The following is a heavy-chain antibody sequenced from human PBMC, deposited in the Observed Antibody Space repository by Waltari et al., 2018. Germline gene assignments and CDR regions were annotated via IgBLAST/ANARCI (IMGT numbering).Heavy chain of an antibody. D-gene: IGHD3-22*01. Sequence: EVQLVESGGSLVQHGRSLRLSCDASGFRFEESAMHWVRQSPGKGLEWVSGINFNSDKINYADSVKVRFTISRDNAKNSLYLQINSLRAEDTALYYCVKGHYYDNNGYFDYWGQGTLVTVSS. CDR1: GFRFEESA. V-gene: IGHV3-9*01. CDR3: VKGHYYDNNGYFDY. J-gene: IGHJ4*02. CDR2: INFNSDKI.